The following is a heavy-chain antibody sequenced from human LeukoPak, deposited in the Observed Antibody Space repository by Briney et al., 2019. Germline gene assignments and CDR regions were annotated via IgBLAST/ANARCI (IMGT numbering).Heavy chain of an antibody. D-gene: IGHD1-26*01. V-gene: IGHV3-66*01. Sequence: GGSLRLSCAASGFTVSTSHMMWIRQAPGKGLEWVSVIYRGETAHYADSVKGRFTISRDNSKNTLYLQMNGLRAEDTAVYYCARGPIYSGSYFGPWGQGTLVTVSS. CDR2: IYRGETA. CDR3: ARGPIYSGSYFGP. CDR1: GFTVSTSH. J-gene: IGHJ4*02.